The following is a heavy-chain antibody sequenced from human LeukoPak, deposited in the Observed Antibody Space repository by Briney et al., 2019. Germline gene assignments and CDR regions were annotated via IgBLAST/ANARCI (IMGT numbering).Heavy chain of an antibody. J-gene: IGHJ6*02. Sequence: ASVKVSCKASGYTFTSYGISWVRQAPGQGLEWMGWISAYSGNTNYAQKLQGRVTMTTDTSTSTAYMELRSLRSDDTAVYYCARDCSSTSCYNYYYYGMDVWGQGTTVTVSS. D-gene: IGHD2-2*02. V-gene: IGHV1-18*01. CDR3: ARDCSSTSCYNYYYYGMDV. CDR1: GYTFTSYG. CDR2: ISAYSGNT.